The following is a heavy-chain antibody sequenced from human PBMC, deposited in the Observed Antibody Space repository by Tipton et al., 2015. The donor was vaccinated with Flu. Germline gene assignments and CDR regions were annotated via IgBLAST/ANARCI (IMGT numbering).Heavy chain of an antibody. CDR3: ARVGPWRGSGWYRAYYYYGMDV. Sequence: SLRLSCAASGFTFSSYWMSWVRQAPGKGLEWVANIKQDGSEKYYVDSVKGRFTISRDNAKNSLYLQMNSLRAEDTAVYYCARVGPWRGSGWYRAYYYYGMDVWGQGTTVTVSS. D-gene: IGHD6-19*01. CDR2: IKQDGSEK. J-gene: IGHJ6*02. CDR1: GFTFSSYW. V-gene: IGHV3-7*01.